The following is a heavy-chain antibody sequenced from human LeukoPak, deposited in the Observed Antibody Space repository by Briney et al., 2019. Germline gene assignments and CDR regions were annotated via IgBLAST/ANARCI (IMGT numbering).Heavy chain of an antibody. V-gene: IGHV1-46*01. CDR3: ATLVDPQLPKYNWFDP. CDR1: GYTFTSYY. CDR2: INPSGGST. J-gene: IGHJ5*02. Sequence: ASVKVSCKASGYTFTSYYMHWVRQAPGQGLEWMGIINPSGGSTSYAQKFQGRVTMTRNTSISTAYMELSSLRSEDTAVYYCATLVDPQLPKYNWFDPWGQGTLVTVSS.